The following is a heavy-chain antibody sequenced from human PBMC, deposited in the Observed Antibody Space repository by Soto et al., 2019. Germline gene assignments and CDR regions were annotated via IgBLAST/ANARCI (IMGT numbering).Heavy chain of an antibody. J-gene: IGHJ5*02. D-gene: IGHD5-12*01. Sequence: QVHLVQSGVEVKTPGASGKVSCQASGYTFFTYDIIWVRQAPGQGLEWMGWISTYSGDTKYAQKFQGRVTMTTDTSTTTAYLELRSMRSDDTAGYYCARHQGPTTSENWFDPWGQGTLVTVSS. CDR2: ISTYSGDT. CDR1: GYTFFTYD. CDR3: ARHQGPTTSENWFDP. V-gene: IGHV1-18*01.